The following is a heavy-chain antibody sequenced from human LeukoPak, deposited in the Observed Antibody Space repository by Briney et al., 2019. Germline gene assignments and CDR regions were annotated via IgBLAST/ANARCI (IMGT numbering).Heavy chain of an antibody. D-gene: IGHD1-26*01. J-gene: IGHJ5*02. CDR1: GASISSYY. CDR3: ARGGRGSWIDL. Sequence: PSETLSLTCTVSGASISSYYWSWIRQPPGEGLEWIGYIYYSGSTNYNPSLKSRVTILVDTSKNQFSLRLSSVTAADTAVYYCARGGRGSWIDLWGQGTLVTVSS. V-gene: IGHV4-59*01. CDR2: IYYSGST.